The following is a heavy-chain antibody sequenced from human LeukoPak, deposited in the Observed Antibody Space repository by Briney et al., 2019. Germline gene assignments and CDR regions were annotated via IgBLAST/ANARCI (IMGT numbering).Heavy chain of an antibody. CDR2: ISSSSSYI. J-gene: IGHJ4*02. CDR3: ARDGYDILTGYLYYFDY. V-gene: IGHV3-21*01. CDR1: GFTFSSYS. D-gene: IGHD3-9*01. Sequence: GGSLRLSCAASGFTFSSYSMNWIRQAPGKGLEWVSSISSSSSYIYYADSVKGRFTISRDNAKNSLYLQMNSLGAEDTAVYYCARDGYDILTGYLYYFDYWGQGTLVTVSS.